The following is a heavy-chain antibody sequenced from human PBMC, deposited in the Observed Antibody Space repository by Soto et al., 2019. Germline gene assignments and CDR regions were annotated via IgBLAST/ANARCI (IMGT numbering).Heavy chain of an antibody. D-gene: IGHD3-22*01. CDR1: VFTFSLYS. V-gene: IGHV3-21*01. J-gene: IGHJ4*02. CDR2: ITSSSSYI. CDR3: VRARSTDSRPDY. Sequence: PGGSLRLSCSASVFTFSLYSMIWCRQAPGKGLEWVASITSSSSYIYYEDSLKGRFTISRDNAKNSLFLQLDSLRAEDTAVYFCVRARSTDSRPDYWGQGTLVTVSS.